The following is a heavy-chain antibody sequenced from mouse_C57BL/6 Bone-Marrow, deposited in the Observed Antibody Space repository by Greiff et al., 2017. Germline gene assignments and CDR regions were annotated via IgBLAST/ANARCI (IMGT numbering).Heavy chain of an antibody. J-gene: IGHJ3*01. V-gene: IGHV1-69*01. CDR3: ARDDYPWFAY. CDR2: IDPSDSYT. Sequence: VKLQQPGAELVMPGASVKLSCKASGYTFTSYWMHWVKQRPGQGLEWIGEIDPSDSYTNYNQKFKGKSTLTVDKSSSTAYMQLSSLTSEDSAVYYCARDDYPWFAYWGQGTLVTVSA. D-gene: IGHD2-4*01. CDR1: GYTFTSYW.